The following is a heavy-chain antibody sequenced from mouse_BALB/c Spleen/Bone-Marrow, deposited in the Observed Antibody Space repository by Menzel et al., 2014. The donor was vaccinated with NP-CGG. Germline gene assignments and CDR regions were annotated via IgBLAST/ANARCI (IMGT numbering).Heavy chain of an antibody. CDR1: VFSLTSYG. J-gene: IGHJ2*01. Sequence: VKVVESGPGLVQPSQSLSITCTVSVFSLTSYGVHWVRPSPGKGLEWLGVIWSGGSTDYNAAFISRLSISKDNSRSXVFFKMNSLQANDTAIYYCARNDGYYYFDYWGQGTTLTVSS. CDR3: ARNDGYYYFDY. CDR2: IWSGGST. D-gene: IGHD2-3*01. V-gene: IGHV2-2*02.